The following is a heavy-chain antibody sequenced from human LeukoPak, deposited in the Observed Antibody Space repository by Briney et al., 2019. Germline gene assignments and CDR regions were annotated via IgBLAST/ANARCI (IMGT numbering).Heavy chain of an antibody. CDR3: ARSEYYHDSSGYGY. D-gene: IGHD3-22*01. J-gene: IGHJ4*02. V-gene: IGHV3-7*01. Sequence: GGSLRLSCAASGFTFSSYWMSWVRQAPGKGLEWVANIKQDGSEKYYVDSVKGRFTISRDNAKNSLYLQMNSLRAEDTAVYYCARSEYYHDSSGYGYWGQGTLVTASS. CDR2: IKQDGSEK. CDR1: GFTFSSYW.